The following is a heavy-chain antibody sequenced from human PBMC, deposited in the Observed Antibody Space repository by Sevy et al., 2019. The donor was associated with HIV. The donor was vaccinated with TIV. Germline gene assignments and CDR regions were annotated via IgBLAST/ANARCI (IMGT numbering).Heavy chain of an antibody. CDR2: IKQDGSEK. CDR3: ARLLAYDYDYFDC. J-gene: IGHJ4*02. CDR1: GFTFSSYW. D-gene: IGHD2-8*02. Sequence: GGSLRLSCAASGFTFSSYWMSWVRQAPGKGLEWVANIKQDGSEKYYVDSVKGRFTISRDNAKNSLYLQMNSLRAEDTAVYYCARLLAYDYDYFDCWGQGTLVTVSS. V-gene: IGHV3-7*03.